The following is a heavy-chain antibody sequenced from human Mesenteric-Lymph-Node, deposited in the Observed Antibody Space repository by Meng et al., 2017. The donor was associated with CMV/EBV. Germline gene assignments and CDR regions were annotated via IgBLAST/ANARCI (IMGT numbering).Heavy chain of an antibody. J-gene: IGHJ4*02. CDR3: VRDVLGVLDY. CDR1: GFIFSNYW. D-gene: IGHD2-8*02. V-gene: IGHV3-7*01. CDR2: IKQDGGET. Sequence: LSLTCAASGFIFSNYWMAWVRQAPGKGLEWVANIKQDGGETNLVDSVKGRFTISRDNAKNSQYLQMNGLRVEDTAVYYCVRDVLGVLDYWGQGTLVTVSS.